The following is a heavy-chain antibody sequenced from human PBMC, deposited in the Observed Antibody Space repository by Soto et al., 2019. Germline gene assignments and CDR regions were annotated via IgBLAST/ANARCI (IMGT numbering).Heavy chain of an antibody. J-gene: IGHJ4*02. CDR2: IYYSGST. CDR3: ARQVLIYYFDY. D-gene: IGHD2-2*01. Sequence: QLQLQESGPGLVKPSETLSLTCSVSGGSMSSSRYNWGWIRQSPGKWLEWIGSIYYSGSTYYNSALKSRVTISGDTSKNQFTLKLSSVTVADTAVYYSARQVLIYYFDYWGQGTLVTVSS. V-gene: IGHV4-39*01. CDR1: GGSMSSSRYN.